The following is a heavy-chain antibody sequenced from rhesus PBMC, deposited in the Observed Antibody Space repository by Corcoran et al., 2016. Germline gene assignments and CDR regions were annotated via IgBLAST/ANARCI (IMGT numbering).Heavy chain of an antibody. CDR3: AGGDRGYYTAFDY. V-gene: IGHV4S12*01. J-gene: IGHJ4*01. CDR1: VGSISGYYY. CDR2: NYSNSERT. Sequence: QVQLQESGPGLVQPSKTLSLTCAVSVGSISGYYYWGWLHQPPGKGLVWMGSNYSNSERTNKYPSLRSGVTMSKDTYKNEVSMKRSSVTATDTVVEYCAGGDRGYYTAFDYGGQGGRVTVSS. D-gene: IGHD3-28*01.